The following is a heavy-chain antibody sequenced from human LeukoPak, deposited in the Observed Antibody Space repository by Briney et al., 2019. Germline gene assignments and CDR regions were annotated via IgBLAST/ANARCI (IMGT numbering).Heavy chain of an antibody. D-gene: IGHD5-18*01. V-gene: IGHV4-38-2*02. J-gene: IGHJ5*02. Sequence: PSETLSLTCTVSGYSISSGYYWGWIRQPPGKGLEWIGEINHSGSANYNPSLKSRVTISVDTSKNQFSLKLSSVTAADTAVYYCARGIQLWLNWFDPWGQGTLVTVSS. CDR2: INHSGSA. CDR3: ARGIQLWLNWFDP. CDR1: GYSISSGYY.